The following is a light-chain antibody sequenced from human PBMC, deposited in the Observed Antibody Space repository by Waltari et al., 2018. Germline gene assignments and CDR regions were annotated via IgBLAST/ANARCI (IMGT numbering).Light chain of an antibody. Sequence: QSALTPPASVSGSPGQSITIPCTGTSSDIGGHNYVSWYQQHPGKAPKLMIYDVSKRPPVVSNRFSAWKTGNTASLTSSGLQAEDEADYYCSSYTSSSAFGGGTNLTVL. CDR3: SSYTSSSA. J-gene: IGLJ2*01. CDR1: SSDIGGHNY. V-gene: IGLV2-14*01. CDR2: DVS.